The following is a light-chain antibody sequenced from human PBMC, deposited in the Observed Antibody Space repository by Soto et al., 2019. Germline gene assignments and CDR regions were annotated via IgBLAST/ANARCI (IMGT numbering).Light chain of an antibody. CDR3: QSYDSCLSGFYV. Sequence: QSVLTQPPSVSGAPGQRVTISCTGSSSNIGAGYDVHWYQQLPGRAPKLLIYSNNNRPSGVPDRFSGSRSGTSASLAITGLQAEDEADYSCQSYDSCLSGFYVFGTGTKLTVL. V-gene: IGLV1-40*01. CDR2: SNN. CDR1: SSNIGAGYD. J-gene: IGLJ1*01.